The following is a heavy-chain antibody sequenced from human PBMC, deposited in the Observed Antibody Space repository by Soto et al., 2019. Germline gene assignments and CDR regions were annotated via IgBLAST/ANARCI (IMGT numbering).Heavy chain of an antibody. CDR1: GYSFTSHG. V-gene: IGHV1-18*01. Sequence: QVQLVQSGAEVKKPGASVKVSCKASGYSFTSHGISWVRQAPGQGLEWMGWISANSGDTNYAQKLQGRVTVTTDTSTRSAYLELRRLRSEDTAVYYCARMVRGHNIDYYHYIDVWGKGTTVTVSS. J-gene: IGHJ6*03. D-gene: IGHD3-10*01. CDR3: ARMVRGHNIDYYHYIDV. CDR2: ISANSGDT.